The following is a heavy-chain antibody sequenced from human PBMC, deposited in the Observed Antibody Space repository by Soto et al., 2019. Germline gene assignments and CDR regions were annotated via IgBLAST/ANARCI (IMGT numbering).Heavy chain of an antibody. J-gene: IGHJ3*02. D-gene: IGHD3-22*01. CDR1: GFTVSSNY. CDR2: ISYDGSNK. Sequence: PGGSLRLSCAASGFTVSSNYMSWVRQGPGKGLEWVAVISYDGSNKYYADSVKGRFTISRDNSKNTLYLQLNSLRAEDTAVYYCARTYYYDSSGYPGDFYIWGQGTMVTVSS. CDR3: ARTYYYDSSGYPGDFYI. V-gene: IGHV3-30*03.